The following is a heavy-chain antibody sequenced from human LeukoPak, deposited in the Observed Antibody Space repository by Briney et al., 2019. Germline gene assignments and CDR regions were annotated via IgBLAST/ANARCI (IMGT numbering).Heavy chain of an antibody. Sequence: GGSLRLSCAASGFTFRSYGMHWVRQAPGKGLEWVAIIRYDGTNKYYADSVKGRFTISRDNAKNTLYLQMNSLRAEDTAVYYCARVLRRLWFGDGGQGTLVTVSS. CDR2: IRYDGTNK. D-gene: IGHD3-10*01. V-gene: IGHV3-30*02. CDR3: ARVLRRLWFGD. CDR1: GFTFRSYG. J-gene: IGHJ4*02.